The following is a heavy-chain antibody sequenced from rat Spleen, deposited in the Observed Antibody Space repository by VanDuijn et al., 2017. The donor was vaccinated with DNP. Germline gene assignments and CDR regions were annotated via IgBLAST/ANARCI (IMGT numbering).Heavy chain of an antibody. V-gene: IGHV5-31*01. CDR3: TRDQEAAISSYWYFDF. J-gene: IGHJ1*01. D-gene: IGHD1-2*01. CDR2: ITNTGGST. Sequence: EVQLVESGGGLVQPGRSLKLSCVASGFTFNNYWMTWIRQAPGKGLEWVASITNTGGSTYYPDSVKGRFTISRDNAKSTLYLQMNSLRSEDTATYYCTRDQEAAISSYWYFDFWGPGTMVTVSS. CDR1: GFTFNNYW.